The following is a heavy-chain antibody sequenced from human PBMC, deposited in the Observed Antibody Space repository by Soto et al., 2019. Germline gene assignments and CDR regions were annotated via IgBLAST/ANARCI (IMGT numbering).Heavy chain of an antibody. CDR3: AKYCGGDCRHFDA. Sequence: QVQLVQSGAEVKKPGSSVKLSCKASGYNFIAYYIYWVRQAPGQGPEWMGMINPSSGATNCAQKSQGRVTVTRDTSTSTAYVELSSLRSEDAAVYYCAKYCGGDCRHFDAWGQGTLVTVSS. D-gene: IGHD2-21*02. J-gene: IGHJ4*02. CDR2: INPSSGAT. CDR1: GYNFIAYY. V-gene: IGHV1-46*01.